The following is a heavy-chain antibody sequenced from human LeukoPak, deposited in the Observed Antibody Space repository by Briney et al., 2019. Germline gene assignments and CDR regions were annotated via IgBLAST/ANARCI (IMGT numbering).Heavy chain of an antibody. CDR1: GLDISKEW. CDR3: ARDVWGPGGF. J-gene: IGHJ4*02. V-gene: IGHV3-7*03. D-gene: IGHD3-10*01. CDR2: INKGGNEI. Sequence: GGSLRLSCAASGLDISKEWMTWVRQAPGKGLEWVADINKGGNEIYYVDSVKGRFTVSRDNAKSLVYLQMDTLRPEDTAIYYCARDVWGPGGFWGQGHPVTVSS.